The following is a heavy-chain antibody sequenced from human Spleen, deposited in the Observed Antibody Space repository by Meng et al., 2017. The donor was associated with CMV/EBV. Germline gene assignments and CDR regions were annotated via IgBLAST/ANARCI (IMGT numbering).Heavy chain of an antibody. Sequence: HVRRQRSCPLLLQPSEPLSLTCTVSCGSISCDDWSWIRQPPGKGLEWIGYIYYSASTNYNPSLKSRVTISVDTSKNQFSLKLSSVTAADTAVYYCARGIRSGWTPISIDYWGQGTLVTVSS. CDR3: ARGIRSGWTPISIDY. CDR1: CGSISCDD. D-gene: IGHD6-19*01. CDR2: IYYSAST. J-gene: IGHJ4*02. V-gene: IGHV4-59*01.